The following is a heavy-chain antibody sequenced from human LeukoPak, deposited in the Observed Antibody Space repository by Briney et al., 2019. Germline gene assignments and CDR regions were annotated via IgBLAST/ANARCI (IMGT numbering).Heavy chain of an antibody. CDR2: LRTKDNNYAT. V-gene: IGHV3-73*01. CDR3: TRLYWESGDAFDI. D-gene: IGHD2-8*02. J-gene: IGHJ3*02. CDR1: GFIFSGSA. Sequence: GSLRLSCAASGFIFSGSALHWVRQASGKGLEWVGRLRTKDNNYATSYAASVKGRFTMSRDDSKNMAYLQMNSLKTEDTAVYYCTRLYWESGDAFDIWGQGTMVTVSS.